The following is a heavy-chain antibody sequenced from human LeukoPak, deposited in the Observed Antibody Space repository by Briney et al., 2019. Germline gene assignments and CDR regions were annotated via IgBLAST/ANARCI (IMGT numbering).Heavy chain of an antibody. J-gene: IGHJ4*02. Sequence: GSLRLSFAASGFPFSTYWMNWYRPAPGKGLEWVGNINQDASEINYVDSVRGRFTISRDNAKNSLHLQMNSLRAEDTAVYYCATDRDNSDWQKRFDSWGQGTLVTVSS. CDR1: GFPFSTYW. V-gene: IGHV3-7*01. CDR2: INQDASEI. D-gene: IGHD2-21*02. CDR3: ATDRDNSDWQKRFDS.